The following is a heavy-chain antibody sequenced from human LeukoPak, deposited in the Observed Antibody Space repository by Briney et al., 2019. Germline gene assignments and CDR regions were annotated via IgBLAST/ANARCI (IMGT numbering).Heavy chain of an antibody. J-gene: IGHJ2*01. CDR2: INHSGST. D-gene: IGHD7-27*01. Sequence: SETLSLTCAVYGGSFSGYYWSWIRQPPGKGLEWIGEINHSGSTNYNPSLKSRVTISVDTSKNQFSLKLSSVTAADTAFYYCARQPGDPRYFDLWGRGTPVTVSS. CDR3: ARQPGDPRYFDL. CDR1: GGSFSGYY. V-gene: IGHV4-34*01.